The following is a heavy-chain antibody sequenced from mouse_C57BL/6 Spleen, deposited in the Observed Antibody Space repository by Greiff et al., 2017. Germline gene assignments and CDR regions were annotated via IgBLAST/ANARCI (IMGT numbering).Heavy chain of an antibody. CDR2: IYPGDGDT. D-gene: IGHD1-1*01. V-gene: IGHV1-82*01. Sequence: VQLQQSGPELVKPGASVKLSCKASGYAFSSSWMNWVKQRPGKGLEWIGRIYPGDGDTNYNGKLKGQATLTADKSSSTAYMQLSSLTSEDSAVYCCARAYGSSSYWYFDVWGTGTTVTVSS. CDR1: GYAFSSSW. CDR3: ARAYGSSSYWYFDV. J-gene: IGHJ1*03.